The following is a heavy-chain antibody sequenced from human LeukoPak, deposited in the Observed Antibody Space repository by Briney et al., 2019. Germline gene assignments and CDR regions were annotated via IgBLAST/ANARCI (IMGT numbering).Heavy chain of an antibody. CDR3: AKDIRAVAGTGFDY. Sequence: GGSLRLSCAASGFTFSSYWMSWVRQAPGKGLEWVANIKQDGSEKYYVDSVKGRFTISRDNAKNSLYLQMNSLRAEDTAVYYCAKDIRAVAGTGFDYWGQGTLVTVSS. CDR1: GFTFSSYW. J-gene: IGHJ4*02. CDR2: IKQDGSEK. V-gene: IGHV3-7*01. D-gene: IGHD6-19*01.